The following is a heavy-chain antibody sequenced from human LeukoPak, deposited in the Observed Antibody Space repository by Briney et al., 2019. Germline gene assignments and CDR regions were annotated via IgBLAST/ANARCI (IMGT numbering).Heavy chain of an antibody. CDR1: GFTFSDYY. V-gene: IGHV3-11*01. D-gene: IGHD3-10*01. CDR3: ARAGGGITMVRGVIITDNWLDP. Sequence: PGGSLRLSCAASGFTFSDYYMSWIHQAPGKGLEWVSYISSSGSTIYYADSVKGRFTISRDNAKNSLYLQMNSLRAEDTAVYYCARAGGGITMVRGVIITDNWLDPWGQGTLVTVSS. J-gene: IGHJ5*02. CDR2: ISSSGSTI.